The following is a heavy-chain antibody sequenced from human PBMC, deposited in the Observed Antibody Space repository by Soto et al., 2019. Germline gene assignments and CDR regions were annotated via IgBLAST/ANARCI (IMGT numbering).Heavy chain of an antibody. J-gene: IGHJ5*02. CDR1: GYTFTSYD. CDR2: MNPNSGNT. CDR3: ARDDWGQWLVRGFDP. D-gene: IGHD6-19*01. Sequence: QVQLVQSGAEVKKPGASVKVSCKASGYTFTSYDINWVRQATGQGLEWMGWMNPNSGNTGYTQKLQGRVTTNRDTSISTAYMELSSLTSEDTAVYYWARDDWGQWLVRGFDPWGQGTLVTVSS. V-gene: IGHV1-8*01.